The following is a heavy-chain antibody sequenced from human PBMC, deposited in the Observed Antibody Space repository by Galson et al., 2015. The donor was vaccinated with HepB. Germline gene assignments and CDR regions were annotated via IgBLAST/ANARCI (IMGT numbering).Heavy chain of an antibody. D-gene: IGHD2-15*01. J-gene: IGHJ3*02. V-gene: IGHV3-48*04. CDR3: ATVLFGSGAYWTFEM. Sequence: SLRLSCAASGFTFSRHTMSWVRQTPGQGLQWLSYFSTNGANIHYADSVKGRFTVARDNAKNTMFLQMNSLRAEDTAVYYCATVLFGSGAYWTFEMWGQGTLVTVSS. CDR2: FSTNGANI. CDR1: GFTFSRHT.